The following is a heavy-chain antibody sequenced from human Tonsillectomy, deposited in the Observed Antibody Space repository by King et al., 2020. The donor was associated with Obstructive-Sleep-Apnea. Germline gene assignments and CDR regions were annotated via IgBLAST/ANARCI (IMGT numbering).Heavy chain of an antibody. J-gene: IGHJ4*02. CDR3: ARGDSSGYYRYYFDY. D-gene: IGHD3-22*01. V-gene: IGHV1-18*04. Sequence: QLVQSGAEVKKPGASVKVSCKASGYTFTSYGISWVRQAPGQGLELMGWISAYNGNTKHAQKIQGRVTLTTNTSTGTAYMELRSLRSDDTAVYYCARGDSSGYYRYYFDYWGQGTLVTVSS. CDR2: ISAYNGNT. CDR1: GYTFTSYG.